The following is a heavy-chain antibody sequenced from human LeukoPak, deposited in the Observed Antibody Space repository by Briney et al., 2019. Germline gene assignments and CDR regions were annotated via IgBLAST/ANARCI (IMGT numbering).Heavy chain of an antibody. CDR2: INPSGGST. CDR3: ALVAARPGFWCCGDY. V-gene: IGHV1-46*01. J-gene: IGHJ4*02. CDR1: GYTFTSYY. Sequence: ASVKVSCKASGYTFTSYYMHWVRQAPGQGLEWMGIINPSGGSTSYAQKFQGRVTMTRDTSTSTVYMELSSLRSEDTAVYYCALVAARPGFWCCGDYWGQGTLVTVSS. D-gene: IGHD6-6*01.